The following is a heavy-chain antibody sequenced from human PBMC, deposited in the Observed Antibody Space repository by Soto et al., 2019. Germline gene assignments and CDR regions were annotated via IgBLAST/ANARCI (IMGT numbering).Heavy chain of an antibody. J-gene: IGHJ5*02. CDR1: GGSISSYY. D-gene: IGHD6-19*01. CDR2: IYTSGST. Sequence: LTCTVSGGSISSYYWSLIRQPAGKVLEWIGRIYTSGSTNYNPSLKSRVTMSVDTSKNQLSLKLRSVTAADTAVYYCATEEGDSSGWSVRVYWFDPWGQGTLFAVSS. V-gene: IGHV4-4*07. CDR3: ATEEGDSSGWSVRVYWFDP.